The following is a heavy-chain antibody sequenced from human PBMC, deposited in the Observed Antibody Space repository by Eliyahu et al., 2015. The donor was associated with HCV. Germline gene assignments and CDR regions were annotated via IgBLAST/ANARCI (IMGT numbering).Heavy chain of an antibody. CDR3: TTGAPGGFDYYLDV. CDR2: IKSKTDGGTT. D-gene: IGHD3-10*01. J-gene: IGHJ6*03. Sequence: EVQLVESGGGLVKPGGSLXLSXAASGFTFIKAWMXWGRXAPGKGLEWIGRIKSKTDGGTTDYAAPVKGRFTISRDDSKSTLYLQMNSLKTEDTAVYYCTTGAPGGFDYYLDVWGQGTTVTVSS. V-gene: IGHV3-15*01. CDR1: GFTFIKAW.